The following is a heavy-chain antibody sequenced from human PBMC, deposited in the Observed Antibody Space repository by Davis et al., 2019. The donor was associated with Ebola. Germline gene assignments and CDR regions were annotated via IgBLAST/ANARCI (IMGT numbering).Heavy chain of an antibody. CDR3: ASVDTAMVYFDY. V-gene: IGHV5-51*01. D-gene: IGHD5-18*01. CDR1: GYSFTSYW. CDR2: IYPGDSDT. J-gene: IGHJ4*02. Sequence: PGGSLRLSCKGSGYSFTSYWIGWVRQMPGKGLEWMGIIYPGDSDTRYSPSFQGQVTISADKSISTAYLQWSSLKASDTAMYYCASVDTAMVYFDYWGQGTLVTVSS.